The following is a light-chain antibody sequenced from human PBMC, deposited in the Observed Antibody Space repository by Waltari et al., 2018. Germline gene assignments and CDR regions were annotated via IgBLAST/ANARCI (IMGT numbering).Light chain of an antibody. CDR1: QGISSW. CDR3: XXXXXXXXT. V-gene: IGKV1-12*01. CDR2: SAS. Sequence: QMTQSPSSVAASVGDRVTITCRASQGISSWLAWYQQKPGSAPKVLIYSASTLQTGXPSXXXGXGSXXXFTLXXDSXQXXXFAXXYXXXXXXXXXTFGQGXKVEIK. J-gene: IGKJ1*01.